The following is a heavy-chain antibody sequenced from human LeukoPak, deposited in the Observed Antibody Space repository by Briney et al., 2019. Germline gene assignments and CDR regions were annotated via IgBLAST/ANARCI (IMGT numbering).Heavy chain of an antibody. V-gene: IGHV3-30-3*01. CDR3: ARDAEDIAVADTYYFDY. D-gene: IGHD6-19*01. Sequence: PGRSLRLSCAASGFTFSSYAMHWVRQAPGKGLEGVAVISYDGSNKYYADSVKGRFTISRDNSKNTLYLQMNSLRAEDTAVYYCARDAEDIAVADTYYFDYWGQGTLVTVSS. J-gene: IGHJ4*02. CDR1: GFTFSSYA. CDR2: ISYDGSNK.